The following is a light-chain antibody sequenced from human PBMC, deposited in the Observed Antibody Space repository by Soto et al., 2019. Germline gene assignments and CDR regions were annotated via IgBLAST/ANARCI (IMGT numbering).Light chain of an antibody. V-gene: IGKV1-39*01. Sequence: DIQMTHSPSTLSASVVDRFTITCRASQSISSWLAWYQQKPGKAPKLLIYAASSLQSGVPSRFSGSGSGTDFTLTISSLQPEDFATYYCQQSYSTPNTFGQGTRLEIK. CDR2: AAS. J-gene: IGKJ5*01. CDR1: QSISSW. CDR3: QQSYSTPNT.